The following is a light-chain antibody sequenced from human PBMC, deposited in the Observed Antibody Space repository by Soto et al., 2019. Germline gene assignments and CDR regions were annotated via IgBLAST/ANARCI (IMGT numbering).Light chain of an antibody. CDR2: DAS. CDR3: QQYDGSPRT. J-gene: IGKJ1*01. Sequence: EIVLTQSPGTLSLSPGERATLSCRASQSVSAYLAWYQQKPDQAPRLLIYDASNRATGIPARFSGSGSGTDFTLTISSLEPEDFAVYYCQQYDGSPRTFGQGTKVDIK. CDR1: QSVSAY. V-gene: IGKV3-11*01.